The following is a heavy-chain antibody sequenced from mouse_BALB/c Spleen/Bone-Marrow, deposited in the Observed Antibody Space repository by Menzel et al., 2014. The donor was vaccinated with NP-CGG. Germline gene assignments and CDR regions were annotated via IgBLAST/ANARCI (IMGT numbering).Heavy chain of an antibody. J-gene: IGHJ3*01. CDR2: ISSGGPYT. CDR3: ARQDGYDGTWFAY. Sequence: EVKLVESGGGLVKPGGSLKLSCAASGFPFSRYDMSWVRRTPEKRLEWVATISSGGPYTYYPVSVKGRFTISRDNARNTLNLQMSGLRSEDTALYYCARQDGYDGTWFAYWGQGTLVTVSA. CDR1: GFPFSRYD. V-gene: IGHV5-9*02. D-gene: IGHD2-2*01.